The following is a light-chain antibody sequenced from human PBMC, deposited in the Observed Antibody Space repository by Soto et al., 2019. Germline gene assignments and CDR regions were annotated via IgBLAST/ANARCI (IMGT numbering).Light chain of an antibody. CDR2: AAS. J-gene: IGKJ1*01. CDR1: QSISNY. CDR3: QQSYSTPPWT. Sequence: DIQMTQSPSSLSAFVGDRVTITCRASQSISNYLNWYQQTPGKAPKLLIYAASTLQSGVPSSFSGSGSGTDFTLTISSLQPEDFATYYCQQSYSTPPWTFGQGTKVEIE. V-gene: IGKV1-39*01.